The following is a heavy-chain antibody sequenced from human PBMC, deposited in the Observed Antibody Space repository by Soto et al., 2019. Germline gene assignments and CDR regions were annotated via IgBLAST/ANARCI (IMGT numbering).Heavy chain of an antibody. CDR1: GFTFINAW. Sequence: GGSLRLSCVASGFTFINAWMSWVRQAPGKGLEWVGRIKSKADGGTAEYGTPVKGRFTISRDDSRNTLHLQLNSLKTEDTAVYYCTIVSVFGILTGPHAYCGQGSLVPVSS. V-gene: IGHV3-15*01. CDR3: TIVSVFGILTGPHAY. CDR2: IKSKADGGTA. D-gene: IGHD3-9*01. J-gene: IGHJ4*02.